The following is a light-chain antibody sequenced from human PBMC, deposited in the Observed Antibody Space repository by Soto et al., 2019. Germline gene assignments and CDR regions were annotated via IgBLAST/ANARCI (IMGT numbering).Light chain of an antibody. CDR1: QSISSW. CDR3: QQYNSYSRT. Sequence: DLQMTQSPSTLSASVGDRVTITCRASQSISSWLAWYQQKPGKAPKLLIYKASSLESGVPSRFSGSGSGTEFTLTISSLQPDDFATSYCQQYNSYSRTFGQGTKVEIK. V-gene: IGKV1-5*03. J-gene: IGKJ1*01. CDR2: KAS.